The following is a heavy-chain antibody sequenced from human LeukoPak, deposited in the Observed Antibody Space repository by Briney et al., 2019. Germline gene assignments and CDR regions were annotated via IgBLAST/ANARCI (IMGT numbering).Heavy chain of an antibody. D-gene: IGHD3-10*01. V-gene: IGHV3-48*04. CDR3: ARAGWFGEFLGYYFDY. CDR2: ISSSSSTI. CDR1: GFTFSSYS. J-gene: IGHJ4*02. Sequence: GGSLRLSCAASGFTFSSYSMNWVRQAPGKGLEWVSHISSSSSTIYYADSVKGRFTISRDNAKNSLYLQMNSLRAEDTAVYYCARAGWFGEFLGYYFDYWGQGTLVTVSS.